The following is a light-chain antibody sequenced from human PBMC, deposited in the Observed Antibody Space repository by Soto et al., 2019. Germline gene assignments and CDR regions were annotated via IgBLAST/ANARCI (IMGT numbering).Light chain of an antibody. V-gene: IGLV2-14*01. J-gene: IGLJ1*01. CDR2: DIN. CDR1: SSDVGNYIF. Sequence: QSVLTQPASVSGSPGPSITISCTGTSSDVGNYIFVSWYRQHPGKAPKLMIYDINNRPSGVSNRFSGSKSGNTASLTISGLQAEDEADYYCVSYTTSASYVFGTGTKLTVL. CDR3: VSYTTSASYV.